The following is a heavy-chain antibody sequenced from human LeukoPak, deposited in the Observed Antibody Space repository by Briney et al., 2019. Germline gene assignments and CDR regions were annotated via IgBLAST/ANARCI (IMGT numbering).Heavy chain of an antibody. V-gene: IGHV4-61*02. CDR1: GGSISSGSYY. CDR3: ARGIAARFYYYYYMDV. D-gene: IGHD6-6*01. CDR2: IYTSGST. Sequence: SETLSLTCTVSGGSISSGSYYWSWIRQPAGKGLEGIGRIYTSGSTNYNPSLKSRVSISVDTSKNQFSLKLSSVTAADTAVYYCARGIAARFYYYYYMDVWGKGTAVTVSS. J-gene: IGHJ6*03.